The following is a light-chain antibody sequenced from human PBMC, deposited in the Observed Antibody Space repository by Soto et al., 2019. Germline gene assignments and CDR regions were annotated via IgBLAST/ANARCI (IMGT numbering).Light chain of an antibody. V-gene: IGLV2-23*01. Sequence: QSALTQPASVTGSPGQSITISCTRISSNVGSYNLVSWYQHPPGKAPKLIIYEGSERPSGVSNRFSGAQSGHTASLTISGLQAEDEADYSCSSYAGAVVVGGGTKLTVL. CDR1: SSNVGSYNL. CDR2: EGS. CDR3: SSYAGAVV. J-gene: IGLJ2*01.